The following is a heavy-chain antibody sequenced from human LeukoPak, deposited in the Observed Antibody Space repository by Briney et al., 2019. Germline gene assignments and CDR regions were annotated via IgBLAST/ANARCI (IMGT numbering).Heavy chain of an antibody. Sequence: ASVKVSCKASGYSFTNYDINWVRQAPGQGLEWMGWINPNSGGTNYAQKFQGRVTMTRDTSISTAYMELSRLRSDDTAVYYCARVGDYIPTFDYWGQGTLVTVSS. V-gene: IGHV1-2*02. CDR1: GYSFTNYD. CDR3: ARVGDYIPTFDY. CDR2: INPNSGGT. J-gene: IGHJ4*02. D-gene: IGHD4-17*01.